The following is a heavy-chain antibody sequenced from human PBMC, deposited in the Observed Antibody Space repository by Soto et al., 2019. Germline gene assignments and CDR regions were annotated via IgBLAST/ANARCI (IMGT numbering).Heavy chain of an antibody. D-gene: IGHD3-22*01. CDR2: ISGSGGST. J-gene: IGHJ3*02. CDR1: GFTFSSYA. CDR3: AKDYYDSSGPRTDDAFDI. Sequence: GGSLRLSCAASGFTFSSYAMIWVRQAPGKGLEWVSAISGSGGSTYYADSVKGRFTISRDNSKNTLYLQMNSLRAEDTAVYYCAKDYYDSSGPRTDDAFDIWGQGTMVTVSS. V-gene: IGHV3-23*01.